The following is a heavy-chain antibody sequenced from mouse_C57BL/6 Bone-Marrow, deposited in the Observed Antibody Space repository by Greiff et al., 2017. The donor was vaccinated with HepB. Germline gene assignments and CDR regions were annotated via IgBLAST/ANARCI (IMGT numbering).Heavy chain of an antibody. V-gene: IGHV1-59*01. J-gene: IGHJ1*03. CDR1: GYTFTSYW. Sequence: QVQLQQPGAELVRPGTSVKLSCKASGYTFTSYWMHWVKQRPGQGLEWIGVIEPSDSYTNYNQKFKGKATLTVDTSSPTAYMQLSSLTSEDSAVYYCAGLWSDWYYDVWGTGTTITVTA. CDR3: AGLWSDWYYDV. CDR2: IEPSDSYT. D-gene: IGHD1-1*02.